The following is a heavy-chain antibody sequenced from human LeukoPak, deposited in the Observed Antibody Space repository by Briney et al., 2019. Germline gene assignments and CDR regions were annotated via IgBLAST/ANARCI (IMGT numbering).Heavy chain of an antibody. CDR2: IYYSGST. D-gene: IGHD3-22*01. CDR1: GGSISSNY. V-gene: IGHV4-59*01. CDR3: ARERGKYYYDSSGYYDAFDI. J-gene: IGHJ3*02. Sequence: SETLSLTCTVSGGSISSNYWSWIRQPPGKGLEWIGYIYYSGSTNYNPSLKSRVTISLDTSKNQFSLKLSYVTAADTAVYYCARERGKYYYDSSGYYDAFDIWGQGTMVTVSS.